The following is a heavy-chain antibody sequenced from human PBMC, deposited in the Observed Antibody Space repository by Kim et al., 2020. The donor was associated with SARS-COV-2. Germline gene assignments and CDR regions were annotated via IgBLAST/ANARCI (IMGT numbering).Heavy chain of an antibody. Sequence: GRTGYAQKVQGRVTRTRDTSTSTVYMELSSLRSEDTAVYYCARDDGPASDWGQGTLVTVSS. D-gene: IGHD2-15*01. J-gene: IGHJ4*02. CDR3: ARDDGPASD. CDR2: GRT. V-gene: IGHV1-46*01.